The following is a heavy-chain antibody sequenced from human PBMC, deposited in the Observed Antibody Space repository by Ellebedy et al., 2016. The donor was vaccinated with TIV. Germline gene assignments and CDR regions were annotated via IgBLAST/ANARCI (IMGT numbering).Heavy chain of an antibody. CDR1: GGSFSGYY. V-gene: IGHV4-34*01. J-gene: IGHJ6*03. CDR3: ARGSGTRMPYYYYYYMDV. CDR2: INHSGST. D-gene: IGHD2-2*01. Sequence: SETLSLTXAVYGGSFSGYYWSWIRQPPGKGLEWIGEINHSGSTNYNPSLKSRVTISVDTSKNQFSLKLSSVTAADTAVYYCARGSGTRMPYYYYYYMDVWGKGTTVTVSS.